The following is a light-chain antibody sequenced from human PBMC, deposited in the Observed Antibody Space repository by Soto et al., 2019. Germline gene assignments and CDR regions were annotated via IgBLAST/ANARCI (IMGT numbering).Light chain of an antibody. CDR2: GAS. V-gene: IGKV3-20*01. CDR3: QQYISSPPGFT. J-gene: IGKJ3*01. CDR1: QSVSSTY. Sequence: EIVLTQSPGTLSLFPGERATLSCRASQSVSSTYFAWYRQKPGQPPSLLIYGASNGATGVPDRFSGSGSGPDFTLTISRLEPEDFAVYYCQQYISSPPGFTFGPGTTVEIK.